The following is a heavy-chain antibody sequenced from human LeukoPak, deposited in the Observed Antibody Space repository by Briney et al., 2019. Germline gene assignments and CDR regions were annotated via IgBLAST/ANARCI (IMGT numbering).Heavy chain of an antibody. D-gene: IGHD2-2*01. V-gene: IGHV4-59*01. CDR2: IYYTGRT. CDR1: GGSISSYY. Sequence: SENLSFTCTVSGGSISSYYWRWLGQPPGKGLEWIGYIYYTGRTNYNPSLKSRVTISVDTSKSQFSLKLRSVTAADTAVYYCARDRGVAPADYGRDVWGQGTTVTVSS. J-gene: IGHJ6*02. CDR3: ARDRGVAPADYGRDV.